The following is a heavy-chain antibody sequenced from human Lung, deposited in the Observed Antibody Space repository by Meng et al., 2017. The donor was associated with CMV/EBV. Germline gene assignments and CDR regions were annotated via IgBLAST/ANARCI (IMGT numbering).Heavy chain of an antibody. D-gene: IGHD5-12*01. V-gene: IGHV1-46*01. J-gene: IGHJ4*02. Sequence: AXVXVSCKASGYTFTSYYMHWVRQAPGQGLEWTGIINPSGGSTSYAQKFQGRVTMTRDTYTSTVYMELSSLRSEDTAVYYCARKPVLGAMDYWGQGTLVTVSS. CDR3: ARKPVLGAMDY. CDR2: INPSGGST. CDR1: GYTFTSYY.